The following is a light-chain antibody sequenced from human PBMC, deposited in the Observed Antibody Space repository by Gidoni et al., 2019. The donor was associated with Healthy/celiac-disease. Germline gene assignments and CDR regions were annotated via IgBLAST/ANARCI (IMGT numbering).Light chain of an antibody. CDR2: EVS. CDR3: SSYTSSSTGV. V-gene: IGLV2-14*01. Sequence: QSALTQPASVSGSPGQSITISSTGTSSDVGGYNYVSWYQQHPGKAPKLMIYEVSNRPSGVYNRFSGSKSGNTASLTISGLQDEDEADYYCSSYTSSSTGVFGGGTKLTVL. CDR1: SSDVGGYNY. J-gene: IGLJ2*01.